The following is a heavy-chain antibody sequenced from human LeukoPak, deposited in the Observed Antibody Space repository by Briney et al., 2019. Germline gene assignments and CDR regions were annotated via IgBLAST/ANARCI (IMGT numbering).Heavy chain of an antibody. D-gene: IGHD1-1*01. V-gene: IGHV1-69*13. CDR1: GGTFSSYA. CDR3: ASVGDWNDAFDY. CDR2: IIPIFGTA. Sequence: ASVKVSCKASGGTFSSYAISWVRQAPGQGLEWMEGIIPIFGTANYAQKFQGRVTITADESTSTAYMELSSLRSEDTAVYYCASVGDWNDAFDYWGQGTLVTVSS. J-gene: IGHJ4*02.